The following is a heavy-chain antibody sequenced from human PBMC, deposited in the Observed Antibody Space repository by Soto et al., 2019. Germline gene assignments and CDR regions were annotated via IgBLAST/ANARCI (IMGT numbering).Heavy chain of an antibody. D-gene: IGHD6-6*01. CDR1: GFTFSNAW. CDR3: TTDRWNSSSSDSYYYYYYGMDV. V-gene: IGHV3-15*07. CDR2: IKSKTDGGTT. Sequence: GGSLRLSCAASGFTFSNAWMNWVRQAPGKGLEWVGRIKSKTDGGTTDYAAPVKGRFTISRDDSKNTLYLQMNSLKTEDTAVYYCTTDRWNSSSSDSYYYYYYGMDVWAQGTTVTVSS. J-gene: IGHJ6*01.